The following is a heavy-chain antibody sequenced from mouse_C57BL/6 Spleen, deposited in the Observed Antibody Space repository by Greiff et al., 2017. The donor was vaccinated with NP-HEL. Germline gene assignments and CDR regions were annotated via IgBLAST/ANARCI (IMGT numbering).Heavy chain of an antibody. J-gene: IGHJ4*01. V-gene: IGHV1-53*01. Sequence: QVQLQQPGTELVKPGASVKLSCKASGYTFPSYWMHWVKQRPGQGLEWIGNINPSNGGTNYIEKFKSKATLTVDKSSSTAYMQLSSLTSEDSAVYYCATVVATKMGAMDYWGQGTSVTVSS. CDR3: ATVVATKMGAMDY. CDR2: INPSNGGT. D-gene: IGHD1-1*01. CDR1: GYTFPSYW.